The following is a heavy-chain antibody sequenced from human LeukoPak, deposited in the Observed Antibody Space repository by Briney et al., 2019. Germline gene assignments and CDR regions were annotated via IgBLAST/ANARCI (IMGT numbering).Heavy chain of an antibody. CDR1: GGSFSGYY. Sequence: SETLSLTCAVYGGSFSGYYRSWLRQPPGKGLEWIGEINHSGSTNYNPSLKSRVTISVDTSKNQSSLKLSSVTAADTAVYYCARGRRVVAARLNWFDPWGQGTLVTVSS. CDR3: ARGRRVVAARLNWFDP. V-gene: IGHV4-34*01. J-gene: IGHJ5*02. CDR2: INHSGST. D-gene: IGHD6-6*01.